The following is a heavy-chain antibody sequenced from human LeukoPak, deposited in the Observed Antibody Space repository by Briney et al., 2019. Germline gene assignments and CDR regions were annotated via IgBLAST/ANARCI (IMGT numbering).Heavy chain of an antibody. CDR1: GFTFSSYA. Sequence: PGGSLRLSCAASGFTFSSYAMSWVRQAPGKGLEWVSAIRGSGGSTYYADSVKGRFTISRDDSKNTLSLQMNGLRAEDTAVYYCARDYYDGSAYYSYYEYWGQGTLVTVSS. CDR2: IRGSGGST. D-gene: IGHD3-22*01. V-gene: IGHV3-23*01. J-gene: IGHJ4*02. CDR3: ARDYYDGSAYYSYYEY.